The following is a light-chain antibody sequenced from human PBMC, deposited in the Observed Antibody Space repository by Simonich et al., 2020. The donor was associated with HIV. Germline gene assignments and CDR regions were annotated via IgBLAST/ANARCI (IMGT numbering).Light chain of an antibody. CDR3: QSYDSSLSGSRV. CDR1: SSNIGSNYD. J-gene: IGLJ3*02. Sequence: QSVLTQPPSVSGAPGQRVTISCTGSSSNIGSNYDVHWYQQLPGTAPKLLIYGNTNRPSGVPDRFSGSKFGTSASLAITGLQAEDEADYYCQSYDSSLSGSRVFGGGTKLTVL. CDR2: GNT. V-gene: IGLV1-40*01.